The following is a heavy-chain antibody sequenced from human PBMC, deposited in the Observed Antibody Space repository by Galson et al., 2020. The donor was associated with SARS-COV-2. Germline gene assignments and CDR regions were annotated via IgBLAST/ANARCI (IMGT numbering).Heavy chain of an antibody. J-gene: IGHJ4*02. CDR3: ARITRDWAFDH. V-gene: IGHV3-7*01. Sequence: GESLKISCATSALTFSNYWMSWVRQAPGKGLEWVANIKQDGSEKYYVDSVKGRFTISRDNAESSLYLQMDSLRAEDTAIYYCARITRDWAFDHWGQGTLVTVSS. CDR1: ALTFSNYW. CDR2: IKQDGSEK. D-gene: IGHD3-9*01.